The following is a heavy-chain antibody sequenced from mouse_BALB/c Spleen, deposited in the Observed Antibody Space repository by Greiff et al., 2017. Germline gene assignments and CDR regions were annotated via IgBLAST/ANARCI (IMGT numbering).Heavy chain of an antibody. CDR3: ARDYYGSSYDAMDY. V-gene: IGHV14-3*02. CDR2: IDPANGNT. Sequence: VQLQQSGAELVKPGASVKLSCTASGFNIKDTYMHWVKQRPEQGLEWIGRIDPANGNTKYDPKFQGKATITADTSSNTAYLQLSSLTSEDTAVDYCARDYYGSSYDAMDYWDQGTSVTVSS. CDR1: GFNIKDTY. J-gene: IGHJ4*01. D-gene: IGHD1-1*01.